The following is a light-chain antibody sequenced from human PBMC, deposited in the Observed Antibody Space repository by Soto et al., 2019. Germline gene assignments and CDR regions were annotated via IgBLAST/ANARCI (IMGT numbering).Light chain of an antibody. CDR2: AVS. J-gene: IGLJ1*01. Sequence: QSVLTQPASVSGSPGQSITISCTGTSSDVGGYNYVSWYQQHPGKAPILMIFAVSNRPSGVSNRFSGSKSGNTACLTISGLQAEDEADYYCSSYTSSSTLYVFGTGTKVTVL. V-gene: IGLV2-14*01. CDR3: SSYTSSSTLYV. CDR1: SSDVGGYNY.